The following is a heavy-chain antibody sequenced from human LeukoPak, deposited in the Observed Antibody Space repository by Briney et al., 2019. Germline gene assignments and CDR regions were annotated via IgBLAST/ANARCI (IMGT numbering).Heavy chain of an antibody. V-gene: IGHV3-23*01. J-gene: IGHJ4*02. Sequence: PGGSLRLSCAASGFTFSSYAMSWVRQAPGKRLQWVSAISGGGRSTYYADSVKGRFTISRDDSKDTLYLQMYRLRAEDTGIYYCAKDTYISAAEFDYWGQGTLVTVSS. CDR1: GFTFSSYA. D-gene: IGHD6-13*01. CDR3: AKDTYISAAEFDY. CDR2: ISGGGRST.